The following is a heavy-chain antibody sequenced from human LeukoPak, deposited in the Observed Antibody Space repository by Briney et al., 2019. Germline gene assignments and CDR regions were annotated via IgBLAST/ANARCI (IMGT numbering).Heavy chain of an antibody. D-gene: IGHD2-15*01. V-gene: IGHV4-30-2*01. CDR3: ARGPQGYCSGGSCYYFDY. CDR2: IYHSGST. Sequence: PSETLSLTCAVSGGSISSGGYSWSCIRQPPGKGLECIGYIYHSGSTYYNPSLKSRVTISVDRTKNQFSLKLSSVTAADTAVYYCARGPQGYCSGGSCYYFDYWGQGTLVTVSS. J-gene: IGHJ4*02. CDR1: GGSISSGGYS.